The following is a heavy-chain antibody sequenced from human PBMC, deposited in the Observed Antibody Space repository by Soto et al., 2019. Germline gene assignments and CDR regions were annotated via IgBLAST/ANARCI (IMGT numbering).Heavy chain of an antibody. V-gene: IGHV3-48*01. CDR3: ASFAGAIYQTTVTTNYFDY. CDR1: GFTFSSYS. CDR2: ISSSSSTI. D-gene: IGHD4-17*01. Sequence: GGSLRLSCAASGFTFSSYSMNWVRQAPGKGLEWVSYISSSSSTIYYADSVKGRFTISRDNAKNSLYLQMNSLRAEDTAVYYCASFAGAIYQTTVTTNYFDYWGQGTLVTVSS. J-gene: IGHJ4*02.